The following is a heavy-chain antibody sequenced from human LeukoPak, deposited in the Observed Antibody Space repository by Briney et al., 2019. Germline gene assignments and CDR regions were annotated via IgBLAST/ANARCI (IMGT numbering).Heavy chain of an antibody. CDR3: ARGGRYSYSK. CDR2: IKQDGSEK. J-gene: IGHJ1*01. Sequence: GGSLRLSCVASGFTFSSRDWMTWVRQAPGKGLEWVANIKQDGSEKNYVDSVKGRFTISRDNAKNSLVLQMNSLRAEDTAVYFCARGGRYSYSKWGQGTLVTVSS. V-gene: IGHV3-7*01. D-gene: IGHD1-26*01. CDR1: GFTFSSRDW.